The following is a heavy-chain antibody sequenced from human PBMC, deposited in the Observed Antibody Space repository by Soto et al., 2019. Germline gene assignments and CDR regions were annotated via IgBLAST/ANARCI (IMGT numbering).Heavy chain of an antibody. CDR3: ARVGIVVVTAINLKLSPFDY. J-gene: IGHJ4*02. D-gene: IGHD2-21*02. CDR2: ISAYNGNT. Sequence: QVQLVQSGAEVKKPGASVKVSCKASGYTFTSYGISWVRQAPGQGLERMGWISAYNGNTNYAQKLQGRVTMTTHTSTSTAYMELRSLRSDDTAVYYCARVGIVVVTAINLKLSPFDYWGQGTLVTVSS. V-gene: IGHV1-18*01. CDR1: GYTFTSYG.